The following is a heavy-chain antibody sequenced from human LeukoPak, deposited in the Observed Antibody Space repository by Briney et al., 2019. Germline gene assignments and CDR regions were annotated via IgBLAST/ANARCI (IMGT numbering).Heavy chain of an antibody. D-gene: IGHD1-26*01. CDR1: GYTFTSYG. Sequence: SVKVSCKASGYTFTSYGISWVRQAPGQGLEWMGWISAYNGNTNYAQKLQGRVTMTTDTSTSTAYMELRSLRSDDTAVYYCAREAIVGATPYYYYGMDVWGQGPRSPSP. CDR3: AREAIVGATPYYYYGMDV. V-gene: IGHV1-18*01. CDR2: ISAYNGNT. J-gene: IGHJ6*02.